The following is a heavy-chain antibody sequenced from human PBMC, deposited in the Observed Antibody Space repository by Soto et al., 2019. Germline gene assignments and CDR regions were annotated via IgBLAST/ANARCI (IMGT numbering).Heavy chain of an antibody. CDR2: GSYSGTT. V-gene: IGHV4-61*01. CDR1: GVSVSSGSFY. Sequence: SETLSLTCTVSGVSVSSGSFYWAWIRQPPGKGLEWIGFGSYSGTTNYKPSLKSRVTISVDTSRSQISLKASSLTAADTAVYYCARGATVTQYDYWGQGTLVTVSS. D-gene: IGHD4-17*01. J-gene: IGHJ4*02. CDR3: ARGATVTQYDY.